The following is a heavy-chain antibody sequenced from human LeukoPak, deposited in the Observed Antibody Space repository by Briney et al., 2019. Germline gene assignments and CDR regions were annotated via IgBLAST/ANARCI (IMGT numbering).Heavy chain of an antibody. D-gene: IGHD1-26*01. CDR3: AREKVKGANWFDP. J-gene: IGHJ5*02. Sequence: GASVKVSCKASGYTFTGYYMHWVRQAPGQGLEWMGWINSNSGGTNYAQKFQGRVTMTRDTSISTVYMELSRLRSDDTAVYYCAREKVKGANWFDPWGQGTLVTVFS. CDR2: INSNSGGT. V-gene: IGHV1-2*02. CDR1: GYTFTGYY.